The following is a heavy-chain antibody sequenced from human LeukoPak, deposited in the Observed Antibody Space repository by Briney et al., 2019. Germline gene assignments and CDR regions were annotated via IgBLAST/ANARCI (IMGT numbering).Heavy chain of an antibody. CDR3: RSSSSSRSSYPPNQIDY. V-gene: IGHV3-23*01. Sequence: GGSLRLSCAASGFTFSSYAMSWVRQAPGKGLEWVSAISGSGGSTYYADSVKGRFTISRDNSKNTLYLQMNSLRAEDTAVYYCRSSSSSRSSYPPNQIDYWGQGTLVTVSS. J-gene: IGHJ4*02. CDR1: GFTFSSYA. D-gene: IGHD6-6*01. CDR2: ISGSGGST.